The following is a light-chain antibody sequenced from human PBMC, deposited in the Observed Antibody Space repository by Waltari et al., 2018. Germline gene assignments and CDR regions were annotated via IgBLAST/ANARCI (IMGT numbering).Light chain of an antibody. CDR2: GIY. CDR1: TGHVTSSHI. CDR3: WLSSGGARV. J-gene: IGLJ3*02. Sequence: QAVVTQEPSLTVSPGGTVTLTCGSNTGHVTSSHIPYWVQQKPGQAPRTLIYGIYHKHSWHPARFSGFPLWDKAALTLSGALPEDEAYNYCWLSSGGARVFGGGTKLTVL. V-gene: IGLV7-46*01.